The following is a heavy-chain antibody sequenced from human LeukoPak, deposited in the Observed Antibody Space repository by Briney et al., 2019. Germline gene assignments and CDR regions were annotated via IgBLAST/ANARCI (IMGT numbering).Heavy chain of an antibody. D-gene: IGHD3-22*01. Sequence: ASETLSLTCAVYGGSFSGYYWSWIRQPPGKGLEWIGEINHSGSTNYNPSLKSRVTISVDTSKNQLSLKLSSVTAADTAVYYCARGGRITMIVVVLGAFDIWGQGTMVTVSS. CDR3: ARGGRITMIVVVLGAFDI. CDR1: GGSFSGYY. V-gene: IGHV4-34*01. CDR2: INHSGST. J-gene: IGHJ3*02.